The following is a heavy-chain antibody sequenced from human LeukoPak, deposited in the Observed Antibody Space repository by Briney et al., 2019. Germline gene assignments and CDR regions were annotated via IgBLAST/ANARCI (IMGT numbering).Heavy chain of an antibody. CDR3: ARESGKLLWFGELSGRAYYFDY. V-gene: IGHV4-4*07. D-gene: IGHD3-10*01. CDR2: IYTSGST. J-gene: IGHJ4*02. CDR1: CGSISSYY. Sequence: SETLSLTCAVSCGSISSYYWSWIRQPAGRGLEWIGRIYTSGSTNYNPSLQSRVTMSVDTSKNQFSLKLSSVTAADTAVYYCARESGKLLWFGELSGRAYYFDYWGQGTPVTVSS.